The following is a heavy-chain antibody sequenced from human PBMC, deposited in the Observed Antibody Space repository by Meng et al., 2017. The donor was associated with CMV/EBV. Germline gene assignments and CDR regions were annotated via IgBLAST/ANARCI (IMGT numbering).Heavy chain of an antibody. Sequence: SVKVSCKASGGTFSSYTISWVRQAPGQGLEWMGRIIPILGIANYAQKFQGRVTITADKSTSTAYMELSSLRSEDTAVYYCAREDYYGSGDDAFDIWGQGTMVTVSS. D-gene: IGHD3-10*01. J-gene: IGHJ3*02. CDR3: AREDYYGSGDDAFDI. V-gene: IGHV1-69*04. CDR1: GGTFSSYT. CDR2: IIPILGIA.